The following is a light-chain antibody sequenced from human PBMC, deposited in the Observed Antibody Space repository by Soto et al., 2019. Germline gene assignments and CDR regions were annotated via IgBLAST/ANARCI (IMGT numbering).Light chain of an antibody. CDR3: QQYGNSPLS. Sequence: EILFTHSPGTRSLSPRERVILSFRASLSVSSSYLPLYQQRPAQAPRLLIYAASNRATGIPDTLSGRGSGTDFTLTISRLEPEDVAVYFCQQYGNSPLSFGGGAKVDIK. V-gene: IGKV3-20*01. J-gene: IGKJ4*01. CDR1: LSVSSSY. CDR2: AAS.